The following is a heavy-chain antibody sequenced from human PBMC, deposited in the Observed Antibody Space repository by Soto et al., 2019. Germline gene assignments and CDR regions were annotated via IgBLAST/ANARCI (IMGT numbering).Heavy chain of an antibody. CDR2: ISGNGYNT. CDR1: GISNYA. Sequence: GGSLRLSCAASGISNYAMSWVRQAPGKGLEWVSAISGNGYNTFYADSVKGRFIIVRDNSKNTVSLQMNSLRAEDTAVYYCAKGGILGSYHFDYWGQGTLVTVSS. D-gene: IGHD3-16*02. J-gene: IGHJ4*02. V-gene: IGHV3-23*01. CDR3: AKGGILGSYHFDY.